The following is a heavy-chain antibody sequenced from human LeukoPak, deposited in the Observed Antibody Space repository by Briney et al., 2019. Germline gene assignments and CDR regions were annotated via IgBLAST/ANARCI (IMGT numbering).Heavy chain of an antibody. J-gene: IGHJ4*02. D-gene: IGHD3-22*01. CDR3: ARAPYYYDSSGYYYGDY. Sequence: ASVKVSCKASGYTFTSYGISWVRQAHGQGLEWMGWISAYNGNTNYAQKLQGRVTMTTDTSTGTAYMELRGLRSDDTAVYYCARAPYYYDSSGYYYGDYWGQGTLVTVSS. CDR2: ISAYNGNT. CDR1: GYTFTSYG. V-gene: IGHV1-18*01.